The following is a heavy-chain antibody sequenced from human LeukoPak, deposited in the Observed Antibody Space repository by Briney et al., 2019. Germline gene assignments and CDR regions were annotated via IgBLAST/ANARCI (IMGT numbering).Heavy chain of an antibody. CDR1: GYRFTSYW. D-gene: IGHD3-9*01. J-gene: IGHJ5*02. V-gene: IGHV5-51*01. Sequence: GESLKISCKGSGYRFTSYWIGWVRQMPGKGLEWMGIIYPGDSDTRYSPSFQGQVTISADKSISTAYLQWSSLKASDTAMYYCAGSYDILTGYLNWFDPWGQGTLVTVSS. CDR2: IYPGDSDT. CDR3: AGSYDILTGYLNWFDP.